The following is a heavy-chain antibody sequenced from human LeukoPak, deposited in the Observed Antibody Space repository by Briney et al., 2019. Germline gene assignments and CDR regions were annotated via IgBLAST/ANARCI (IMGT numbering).Heavy chain of an antibody. CDR2: ISGTGYST. J-gene: IGHJ6*02. V-gene: IGHV3-23*01. CDR1: GFTLRREA. Sequence: GGSLRLSCAPSGFTLRREAMIWVGRAPGKGVEWVSGISGTGYSTYYADSVKGRFTMSRDNSKNTMYLQMNSLRAEDTAVYYCAKAYSNYSNYYYVMDVWGQGTTVTVSS. D-gene: IGHD4-11*01. CDR3: AKAYSNYSNYYYVMDV.